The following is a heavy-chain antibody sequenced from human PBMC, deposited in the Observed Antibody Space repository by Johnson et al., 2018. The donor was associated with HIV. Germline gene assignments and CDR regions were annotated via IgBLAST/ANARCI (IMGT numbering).Heavy chain of an antibody. Sequence: VQLVESGGGLVQPGGSLRLSCAASGFTFSSYDMHWVRQATGKGLEWVSAIGTAGDTYYPGSVKGRFTISRDNSKHTLYLQMNSLRAEDTAVYYCARDRRITIFGSGRAVQSNDAFDIWGQGTMVTVSS. D-gene: IGHD3-3*01. J-gene: IGHJ3*02. V-gene: IGHV3-13*01. CDR2: IGTAGDT. CDR1: GFTFSSYD. CDR3: ARDRRITIFGSGRAVQSNDAFDI.